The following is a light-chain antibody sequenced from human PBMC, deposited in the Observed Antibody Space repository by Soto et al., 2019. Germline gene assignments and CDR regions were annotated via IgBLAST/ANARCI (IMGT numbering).Light chain of an antibody. CDR1: SSDIGNYNY. CDR2: DVS. V-gene: IGLV2-14*01. J-gene: IGLJ1*01. CDR3: SSYTRSSTYV. Sequence: QSVRTQPASVSGSPGQSITISCTGTSSDIGNYNYVSWYQQDPGKAPKLMIYDVSNRPSGVSNRFSGSKSGITASLTISGLQAEDEADYCCSSYTRSSTYVFGTGTKVT.